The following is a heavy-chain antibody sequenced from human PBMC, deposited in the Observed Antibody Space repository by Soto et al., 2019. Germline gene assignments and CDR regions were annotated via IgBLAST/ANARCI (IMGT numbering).Heavy chain of an antibody. J-gene: IGHJ4*02. D-gene: IGHD6-19*01. V-gene: IGHV4-59*01. Sequence: QVQLQESGPGLVKPSETLSLTCAVSGASITQYYWNWIRQSPGRGLEWIVSFSSTGSTVYNPSLRGRVTISLDTSKNQFSLTLHSVTAADTAVYYCARGGGSPYHNHEFDFWGQGTLVTVSS. CDR2: FSSTGST. CDR1: GASITQYY. CDR3: ARGGGSPYHNHEFDF.